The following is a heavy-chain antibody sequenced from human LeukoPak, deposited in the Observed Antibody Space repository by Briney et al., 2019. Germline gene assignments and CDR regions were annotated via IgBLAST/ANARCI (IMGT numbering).Heavy chain of an antibody. D-gene: IGHD1-14*01. Sequence: SVKVSCKASGGTFSSYAISWVRQAPGQGLEWMGRIIPIFGTANYAQKFQGRVTITADKSTSTAYMELSSLRSEDTAVYYCARETESRPSLDAFDIWGQGTMVTVSS. CDR1: GGTFSSYA. CDR2: IIPIFGTA. V-gene: IGHV1-69*06. CDR3: ARETESRPSLDAFDI. J-gene: IGHJ3*02.